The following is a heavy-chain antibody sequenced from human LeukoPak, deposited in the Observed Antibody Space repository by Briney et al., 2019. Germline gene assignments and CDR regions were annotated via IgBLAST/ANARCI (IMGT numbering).Heavy chain of an antibody. D-gene: IGHD3-10*01. V-gene: IGHV3-48*03. CDR2: ISSGGETI. CDR1: GFTFSSYE. J-gene: IGHJ4*02. Sequence: GGSLRLSCAASGFTFSSYEMTWVRQAPGKGLEWVSYISSGGETIYYADSVNGRFTISRDNAKNSLYLQINSLRGEDTAVYYCARDARSVRGVIPYFDYWGQGTLVAVSS. CDR3: ARDARSVRGVIPYFDY.